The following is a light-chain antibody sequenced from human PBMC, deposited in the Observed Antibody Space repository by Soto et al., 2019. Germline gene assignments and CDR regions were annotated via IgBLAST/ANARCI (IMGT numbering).Light chain of an antibody. J-gene: IGKJ1*01. Sequence: AIQMTQSPSSLSASVGDRVTITCRARQDISIDVGWYQQKPGEAPQLVIYAASRLQSGVPSRFSGSGSATDFTLTISSLQPEDSATYYCLQDYSYPRTFGQGTKVAIK. V-gene: IGKV1-6*01. CDR1: QDISID. CDR2: AAS. CDR3: LQDYSYPRT.